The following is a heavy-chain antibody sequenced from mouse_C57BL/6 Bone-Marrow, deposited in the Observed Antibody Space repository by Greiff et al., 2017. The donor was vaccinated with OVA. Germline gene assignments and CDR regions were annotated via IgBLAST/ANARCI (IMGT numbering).Heavy chain of an antibody. CDR1: GYTFTSYW. CDR2: IHPGSGST. CDR3: ARVYYGSPYFDY. V-gene: IGHV1-55*01. J-gene: IGHJ2*01. Sequence: QVQLQQPGAELVKPGASVKMSCKASGYTFTSYWITWVKQRPGQGLEWIGDIHPGSGSTNYNEKFKSKATLTVDTSSSTAYMQLSSLTSEDSAVYYCARVYYGSPYFDYWGQGTTLTVSS. D-gene: IGHD1-1*01.